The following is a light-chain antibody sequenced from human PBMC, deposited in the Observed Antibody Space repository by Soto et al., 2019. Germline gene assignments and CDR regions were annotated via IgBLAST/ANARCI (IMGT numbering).Light chain of an antibody. Sequence: EIVLTQSPGTLSLSPGERATLSCRASQSVSNNYLAWYQQKPGQAPRLLISGASNRATGIPDRFSGSGSGTDFTLTISRLEPEDFAVYYCQHYGSSPLTFGGGTKVEIK. J-gene: IGKJ4*01. V-gene: IGKV3-20*01. CDR3: QHYGSSPLT. CDR2: GAS. CDR1: QSVSNNY.